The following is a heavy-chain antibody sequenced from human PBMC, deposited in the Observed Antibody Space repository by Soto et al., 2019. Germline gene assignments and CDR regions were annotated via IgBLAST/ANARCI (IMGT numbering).Heavy chain of an antibody. CDR2: ISVYNGNT. Sequence: QVQLVQSGAEVKKPGASVKVSCKASGYTFISYGISWVRQAPGQGLEWMGWISVYNGNTNYAQKLQGRVTMTTDTSTSTAYKELRSLRSDDTAVYYCARDGYYDSSGYYHPPGGDYWGQGTLVTVSS. J-gene: IGHJ4*02. CDR1: GYTFISYG. D-gene: IGHD3-22*01. V-gene: IGHV1-18*01. CDR3: ARDGYYDSSGYYHPPGGDY.